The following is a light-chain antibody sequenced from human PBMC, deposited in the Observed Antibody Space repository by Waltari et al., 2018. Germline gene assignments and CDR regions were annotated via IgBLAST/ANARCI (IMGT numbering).Light chain of an antibody. V-gene: IGKV4-1*01. Sequence: DIVMTQSPDSLPGSLGERATSTGKSGQSVSYSSNTKNYLAWYRQKPGQPPQLLISWASTREFGVPDRFSGSGSGTDFTLTISSLQAEDVAVYYCQQYYAVPPTFGPGTKVEIK. CDR3: QQYYAVPPT. CDR1: QSVSYSSNTKNY. J-gene: IGKJ1*01. CDR2: WAS.